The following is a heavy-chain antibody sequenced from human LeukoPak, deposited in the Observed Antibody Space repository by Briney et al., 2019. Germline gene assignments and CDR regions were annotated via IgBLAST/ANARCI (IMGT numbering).Heavy chain of an antibody. D-gene: IGHD5-24*01. CDR1: GYTFTRYG. CDR2: ICAYNGNT. CDR3: ARDTAGWLQSTQIVY. Sequence: GASVKVSCKACGYTFTRYGSSWVGQARGQGGEGMGWICAYNGNTNYAQKFQGRVHMTTDTSTSTAYMELRSLRSDDTAVYYCARDTAGWLQSTQIVYWGQGTLVTVSS. J-gene: IGHJ4*02. V-gene: IGHV1-18*01.